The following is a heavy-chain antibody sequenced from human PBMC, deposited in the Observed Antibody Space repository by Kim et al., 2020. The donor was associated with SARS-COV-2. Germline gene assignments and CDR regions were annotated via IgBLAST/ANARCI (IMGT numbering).Heavy chain of an antibody. J-gene: IGHJ6*02. CDR2: ISWNSGSI. CDR3: AKDRNILTGYYGTDYGMDV. V-gene: IGHV3-9*01. D-gene: IGHD3-9*01. Sequence: GGSLRLSCAASGFTFDDYAMHWVRQAPGKGLERVSGISWNSGSIGYADSVKGRFTISRDNAKNSLYLQMNSLRAEDTALYYCAKDRNILTGYYGTDYGMDVWGQGTTVTVSS. CDR1: GFTFDDYA.